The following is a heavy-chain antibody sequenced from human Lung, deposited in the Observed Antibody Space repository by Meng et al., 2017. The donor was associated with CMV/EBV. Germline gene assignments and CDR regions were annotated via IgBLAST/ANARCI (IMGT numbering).Heavy chain of an antibody. V-gene: IGHV4-39*01. CDR3: ATQTRAARSDY. CDR1: GGSISSSSYY. Sequence: GSLRLXCTVSGGSISSSSYYWGWIRQPPGKGLEWIGSIYYSASTYYNPSLKSRVTISVDTSKNQFSLKLGSVAAADTAVYYCATQTRAARSDYWGQGTLVTVSS. J-gene: IGHJ4*02. D-gene: IGHD6-6*01. CDR2: IYYSAST.